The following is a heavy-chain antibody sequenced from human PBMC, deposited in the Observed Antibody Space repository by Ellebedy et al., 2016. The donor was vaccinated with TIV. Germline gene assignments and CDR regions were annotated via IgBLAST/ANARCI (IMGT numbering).Heavy chain of an antibody. CDR3: GTTDYYYYYMDV. J-gene: IGHJ6*03. Sequence: GESLKISXAASGFTFSSYWMSWVRQVPGKGLEWVAVISYDGSNKYYADSVKGRFTISRDNSKNTLYLQMNSLRAEDTAVYYCGTTDYYYYYMDVWGKGTTVTVSS. CDR1: GFTFSSYW. V-gene: IGHV3-30-3*01. CDR2: ISYDGSNK. D-gene: IGHD2/OR15-2a*01.